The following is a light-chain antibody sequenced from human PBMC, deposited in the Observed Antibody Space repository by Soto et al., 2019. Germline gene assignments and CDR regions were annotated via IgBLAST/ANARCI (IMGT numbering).Light chain of an antibody. CDR1: SSDVGGYNY. Sequence: QSALTQPASVSGSPGQSITISCTGTSSDVGGYNYVSWYQQHPGKAPKLMIYDVSNRPSGVSNRFSGSKSGNTASLTISGLQAEDEAYYYCSSYTSSSPYVFGTGTKLTVL. CDR3: SSYTSSSPYV. V-gene: IGLV2-14*01. J-gene: IGLJ1*01. CDR2: DVS.